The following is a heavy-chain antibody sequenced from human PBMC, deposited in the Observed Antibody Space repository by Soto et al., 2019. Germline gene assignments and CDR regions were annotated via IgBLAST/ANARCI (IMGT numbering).Heavy chain of an antibody. CDR3: ARGAYCSGGSCYWWFDP. D-gene: IGHD2-15*01. CDR1: GDSVSSNSAA. Sequence: PSQTLSLTCAISGDSVSSNSAAWNWIRQSPSRGLEWLGRTYYRSKWYNDYAVSVKSRITINPDTSKNQFSPQLNSVTPEDTAVYYCARGAYCSGGSCYWWFDPWGQGTLVTVSS. CDR2: TYYRSKWYN. V-gene: IGHV6-1*01. J-gene: IGHJ5*02.